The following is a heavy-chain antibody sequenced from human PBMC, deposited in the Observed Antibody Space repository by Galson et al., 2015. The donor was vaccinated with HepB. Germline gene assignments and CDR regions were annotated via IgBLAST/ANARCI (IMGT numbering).Heavy chain of an antibody. CDR1: GFTFSSYA. CDR3: AKDRKRYCSGGSCYLGGSDFDY. CDR2: ISGSGGST. J-gene: IGHJ4*02. Sequence: SLRLSCAASGFTFSSYAMSWVRQAPGKGLEWVSAISGSGGSTYYADSVKGRFTISRDNSKNTLYLQMNSLRAEDTAVYYCAKDRKRYCSGGSCYLGGSDFDYWGQGTLVTVSS. V-gene: IGHV3-23*01. D-gene: IGHD2-15*01.